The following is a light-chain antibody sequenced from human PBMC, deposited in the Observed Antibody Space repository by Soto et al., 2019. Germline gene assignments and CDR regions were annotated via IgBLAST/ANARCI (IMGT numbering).Light chain of an antibody. CDR1: QSIRSSL. CDR2: GAS. Sequence: EIVLTQSPGTLSLSPGERVTLSCRASQSIRSSLLAWYQQKPGQAPRLLIYGASSRATDIPGRFSGSGSGTDFTLTISRLEPEDFAVYYCQQYGNSPRTFGQGTKVEIK. CDR3: QQYGNSPRT. J-gene: IGKJ1*01. V-gene: IGKV3-20*01.